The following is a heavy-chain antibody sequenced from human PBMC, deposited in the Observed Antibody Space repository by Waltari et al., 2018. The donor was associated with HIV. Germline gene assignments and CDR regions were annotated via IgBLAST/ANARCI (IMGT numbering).Heavy chain of an antibody. J-gene: IGHJ6*02. Sequence: QVQLVESGGGVVQPGRSLRLSCAASGFTFSSYGMHWVRQAPGKGLEWVAVICDDGRNKYYADSVKGRFTISRDNSKNTLYLQMNSLRAEDTAVYYCARDQTGTTYGYYYYGMDVWGQGTTVTVSS. CDR2: ICDDGRNK. CDR3: ARDQTGTTYGYYYYGMDV. V-gene: IGHV3-33*01. D-gene: IGHD1-7*01. CDR1: GFTFSSYG.